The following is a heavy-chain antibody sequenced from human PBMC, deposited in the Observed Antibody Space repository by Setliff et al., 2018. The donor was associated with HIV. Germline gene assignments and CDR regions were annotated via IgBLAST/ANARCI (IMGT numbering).Heavy chain of an antibody. Sequence: GGSLRLSCEASGFTVIDYALNWVRQAPGKGLEWVSSISSSGSYIYFAASLKGRFTITRDNARNSLYLEMSTLRAEDTALYYCARSRSTRDAFDTWGRGTMVTVSS. D-gene: IGHD2-2*01. CDR3: ARSRSTRDAFDT. CDR1: GFTVIDYA. J-gene: IGHJ3*02. V-gene: IGHV3-21*01. CDR2: ISSSGSYI.